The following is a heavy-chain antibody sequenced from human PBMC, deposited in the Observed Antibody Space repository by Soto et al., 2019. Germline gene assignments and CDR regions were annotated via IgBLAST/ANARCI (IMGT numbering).Heavy chain of an antibody. Sequence: QVQLQESGPGLVKPSQTLSLTCTVSDGSISSGGYYWSWIRQHPGKGLEWIGYIYYSGSTYYNPSLTSRVTISVDTSKNQFSLKLSSVTAADTAVYYCARGTVANWFDPWGQGTLVTVSS. CDR2: IYYSGST. CDR1: DGSISSGGYY. J-gene: IGHJ5*02. CDR3: ARGTVANWFDP. D-gene: IGHD2-15*01. V-gene: IGHV4-31*03.